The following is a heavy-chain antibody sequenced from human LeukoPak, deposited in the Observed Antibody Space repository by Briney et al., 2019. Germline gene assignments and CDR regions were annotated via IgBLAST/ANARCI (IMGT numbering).Heavy chain of an antibody. Sequence: ASVKVSCKASGYTFTGYYMHWVRQAPGQGLEWMGWINPNSGGTNHAQKFQGRVTMTRDTSISTAYMELSRLRSDDTAVYYCASGIAAADYYYYYYMDVWGKGTTVTVSS. D-gene: IGHD6-13*01. J-gene: IGHJ6*03. CDR1: GYTFTGYY. CDR3: ASGIAAADYYYYYYMDV. V-gene: IGHV1-2*02. CDR2: INPNSGGT.